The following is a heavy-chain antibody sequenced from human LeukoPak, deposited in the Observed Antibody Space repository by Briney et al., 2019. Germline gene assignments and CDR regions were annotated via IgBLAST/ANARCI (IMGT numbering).Heavy chain of an antibody. CDR2: IYYSGST. D-gene: IGHD2-21*02. J-gene: IGHJ3*02. CDR3: ARVFPDLRVVTAMDAFDI. Sequence: PSETLSLTCIVSGGSISSYYWSWIRQPPGKGLEWIGYIYYSGSTNYNPSLKSRVTISVDTSKNQFSLKLSSVTAADTAVYYCARVFPDLRVVTAMDAFDIWGQGTMVTVSS. CDR1: GGSISSYY. V-gene: IGHV4-59*01.